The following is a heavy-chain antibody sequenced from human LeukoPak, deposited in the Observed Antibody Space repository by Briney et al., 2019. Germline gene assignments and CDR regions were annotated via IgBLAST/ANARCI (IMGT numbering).Heavy chain of an antibody. D-gene: IGHD6-19*01. V-gene: IGHV4-39*07. CDR2: IYYSGST. Sequence: SETLSLTCTVSGGSISSSSYYWGWIRQPPGKGLEWIGSIYYSGSTYYNPSLKSRVTISVDTSKNQFSLKLSSVTAADTAVYYCARDRAHSGGRTTGFDPWGQGTLVTVSS. J-gene: IGHJ5*02. CDR3: ARDRAHSGGRTTGFDP. CDR1: GGSISSSSYY.